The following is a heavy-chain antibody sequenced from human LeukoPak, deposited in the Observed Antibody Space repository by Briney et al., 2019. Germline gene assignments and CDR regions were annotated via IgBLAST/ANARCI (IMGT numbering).Heavy chain of an antibody. J-gene: IGHJ3*02. CDR3: ARWVVYSPYAFDI. CDR1: GGSISSYY. V-gene: IGHV4-59*08. CDR2: IYYSGST. D-gene: IGHD5-12*01. Sequence: PSETLSLTCTVSGGSISSYYWSWIRQPPGKGLEWIGYIYYSGSTSYNPSLKSRVTISVDTSKNQFSLKLSSVTAADTAVYYCARWVVYSPYAFDIWGQGTMVTVSS.